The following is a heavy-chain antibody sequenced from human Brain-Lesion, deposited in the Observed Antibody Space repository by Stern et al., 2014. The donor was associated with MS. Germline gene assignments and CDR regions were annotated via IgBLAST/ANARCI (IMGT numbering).Heavy chain of an antibody. CDR3: ATLSPGAGGNYYRHFDY. V-gene: IGHV1-24*01. D-gene: IGHD1-26*01. CDR1: GYTLTELS. Sequence: MQLVESGAEVKKPGASVKVSCKVSGYTLTELSMHWVRQAPRKGLEWMGGFDPEDGETIYAQKFQGRGTMTEDTSTDTAYMELSSLRSEDTAVYYCATLSPGAGGNYYRHFDYWGQGTLVTVSS. CDR2: FDPEDGET. J-gene: IGHJ4*02.